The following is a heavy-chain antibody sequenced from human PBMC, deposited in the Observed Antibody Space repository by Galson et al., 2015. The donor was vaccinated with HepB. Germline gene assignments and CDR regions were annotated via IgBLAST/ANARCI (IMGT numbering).Heavy chain of an antibody. CDR1: GYTLTELS. Sequence: SVKVSCKVSGYTLTELSMHWVRQAPGKGLEWMGGFDPEDGETIYAQKFQGRVTMTEDTSTDTAYMELSSLRSEDTAVYYCATDSRVGATNYYYYYGMDVWGQGTTVTVSS. V-gene: IGHV1-24*01. D-gene: IGHD1-26*01. CDR2: FDPEDGET. J-gene: IGHJ6*02. CDR3: ATDSRVGATNYYYYYGMDV.